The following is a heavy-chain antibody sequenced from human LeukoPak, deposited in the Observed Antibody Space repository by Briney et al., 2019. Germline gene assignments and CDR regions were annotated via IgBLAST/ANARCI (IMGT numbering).Heavy chain of an antibody. Sequence: SETLSLTCAVYGGSFSGYYWSWIRQPPGKGLEWIGEINHSGSTNYNPSLKSRVTISFDTSKNQFSLELSSVTAADTAIYYCARGAAAFDWGQGSLVTVSS. CDR1: GGSFSGYY. CDR2: INHSGST. J-gene: IGHJ4*02. D-gene: IGHD6-13*01. CDR3: ARGAAAFD. V-gene: IGHV4-34*01.